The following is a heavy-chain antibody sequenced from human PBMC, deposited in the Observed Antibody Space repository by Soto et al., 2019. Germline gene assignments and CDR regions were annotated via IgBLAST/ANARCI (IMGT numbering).Heavy chain of an antibody. J-gene: IGHJ4*02. CDR3: TQGSTHPDH. CDR1: GASMTGLY. D-gene: IGHD1-1*01. V-gene: IGHV4-59*01. Sequence: SETLSLTCAVSGASMTGLYWSWIRQPPGKGLEWIGYIFYSGSTNYNPSLKSRVTMSVDTSKSQFSLELNSVTAADTAVYYCTQGSTHPDHWGQGTLVTVSS. CDR2: IFYSGST.